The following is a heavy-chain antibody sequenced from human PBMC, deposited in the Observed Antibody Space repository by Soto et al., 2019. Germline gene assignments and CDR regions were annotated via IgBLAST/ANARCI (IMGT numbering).Heavy chain of an antibody. CDR3: AKDSPYYYDSSGYFPHDALDI. Sequence: PGGSLRLSCAASGFTFSSYVMSWVRQAPEKGLEWVSAISGSGGSTYYADSVKGRFTISRDNSKNTLYLQMNSLRAEDTAVYYCAKDSPYYYDSSGYFPHDALDIWGQGTMVTVSS. D-gene: IGHD3-22*01. CDR1: GFTFSSYV. CDR2: ISGSGGST. V-gene: IGHV3-23*01. J-gene: IGHJ3*02.